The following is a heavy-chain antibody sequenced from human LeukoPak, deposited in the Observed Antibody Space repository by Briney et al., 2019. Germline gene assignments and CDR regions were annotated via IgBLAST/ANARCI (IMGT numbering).Heavy chain of an antibody. D-gene: IGHD4-23*01. J-gene: IGHJ6*03. CDR2: ISSSSSYI. CDR3: ARELTYAVTADMDV. CDR1: GFTFSSYS. V-gene: IGHV3-21*01. Sequence: GGSLRLSCAASGFTFSSYSMNWVRQAPGKGLEWVSSISSSSSYIYYADSVKGRFTISRDNAKNSLYQQMNSLRAEDTAVYYCARELTYAVTADMDVWGKGTTVTVSS.